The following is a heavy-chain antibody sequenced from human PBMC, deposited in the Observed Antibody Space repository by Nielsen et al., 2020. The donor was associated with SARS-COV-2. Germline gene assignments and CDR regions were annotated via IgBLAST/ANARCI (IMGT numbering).Heavy chain of an antibody. CDR3: AKSNLLFWFGESRQLDY. CDR1: GFNFNNFG. D-gene: IGHD3-10*01. J-gene: IGHJ4*02. V-gene: IGHV3-30*18. CDR2: ISYEGSIK. Sequence: GGSLRLSCAASGFNFNNFGMHWVRQAPGKGLERVAVISYEGSIKFYSDSVKGRFTISRDNSKNTLYLQMNSLRSEDAAMYFCAKSNLLFWFGESRQLDYWGRGTLVAVSS.